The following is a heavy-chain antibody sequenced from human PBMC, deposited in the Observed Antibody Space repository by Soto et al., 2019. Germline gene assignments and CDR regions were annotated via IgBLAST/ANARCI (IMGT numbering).Heavy chain of an antibody. D-gene: IGHD3-10*01. CDR2: ISSSSSYI. Sequence: GESLKISCAASGFTFSSYSMNWVRQAPGKGLEWVSSISSSSSYIYYADSVKGRFTISRDNAKNSLYLQMNSLRAEDTAVYYCASGGSGSYYNAPSNYWGQGTLVTVSS. V-gene: IGHV3-21*01. CDR1: GFTFSSYS. J-gene: IGHJ4*02. CDR3: ASGGSGSYYNAPSNY.